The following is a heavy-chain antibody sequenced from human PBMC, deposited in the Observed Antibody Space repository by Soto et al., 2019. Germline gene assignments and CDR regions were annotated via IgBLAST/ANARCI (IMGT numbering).Heavy chain of an antibody. J-gene: IGHJ6*02. V-gene: IGHV3-21*01. Sequence: AGGSLRLSCAASGFTFSHYYMSWVRQAPGKGLEWVSSISSSSSYIYYADSVKGRFTISRDNAKNSLYLQMNSLRAEDTAVYYCARPSGYYYYYGMDVWGQGTTVTVSS. CDR3: ARPSGYYYYYGMDV. CDR1: GFTFSHYY. CDR2: ISSSSSYI. D-gene: IGHD5-12*01.